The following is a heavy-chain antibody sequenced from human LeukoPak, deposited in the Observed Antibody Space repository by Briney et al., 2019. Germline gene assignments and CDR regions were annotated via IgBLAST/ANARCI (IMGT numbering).Heavy chain of an antibody. Sequence: ASVKVSCKASGFTFTSSAMQWVRQARGQRLEWIGWIVVGSGNTNYAQKFQERVTITRDMSTSTAYMELRSLRSQDTAVYYCAAPITGTTNHWFHPWGQGTLVTVSS. J-gene: IGHJ5*02. CDR2: IVVGSGNT. CDR3: AAPITGTTNHWFHP. D-gene: IGHD1-20*01. V-gene: IGHV1-58*02. CDR1: GFTFTSSA.